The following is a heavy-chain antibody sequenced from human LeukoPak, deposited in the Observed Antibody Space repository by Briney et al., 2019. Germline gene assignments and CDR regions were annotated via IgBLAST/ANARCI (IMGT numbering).Heavy chain of an antibody. CDR1: GGSISSYY. J-gene: IGHJ5*02. V-gene: IGHV4-59*01. Sequence: SETLSLTCTVSGGSISSYYWSWIRQPPGKGLKWIGYIYYSGSTNYNPSLKSRVTISVDTSKNQFSLKLSSVTAADTAVYYCARGLFVVVPAAIRGSWFDPWGQGTLVTVSS. D-gene: IGHD2-2*01. CDR2: IYYSGST. CDR3: ARGLFVVVPAAIRGSWFDP.